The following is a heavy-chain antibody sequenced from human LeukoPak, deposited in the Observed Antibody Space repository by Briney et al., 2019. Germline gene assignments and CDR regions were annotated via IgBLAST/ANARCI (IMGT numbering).Heavy chain of an antibody. D-gene: IGHD3-9*01. CDR3: AKDPYYDILTGYENWFDP. J-gene: IGHJ5*02. Sequence: GGSLRLSCAASGFTFSSYAMSWVRQAPGKGLEWVSAISGSGGSTYYADSVKGRFTISRDNSKNTLYLQMNSLRAEDTAVYYCAKDPYYDILTGYENWFDPWGQGTLVTVSS. CDR1: GFTFSSYA. V-gene: IGHV3-23*01. CDR2: ISGSGGST.